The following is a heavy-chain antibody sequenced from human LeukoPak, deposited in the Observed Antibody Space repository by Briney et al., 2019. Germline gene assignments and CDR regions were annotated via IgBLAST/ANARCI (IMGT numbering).Heavy chain of an antibody. V-gene: IGHV3-30*18. CDR2: ISYDGSNK. Sequence: GGSLRLSCAASGFTFSSYGMHWVRQAPGKGLEWVAVISYDGSNKYYADSVKGRFTMSRDNSKNTVYLQMNSLRAEDTAVYYCAKDGHDIVVVVGAKGVYYMDVWGKGTTVTVSS. CDR1: GFTFSSYG. J-gene: IGHJ6*03. CDR3: AKDGHDIVVVVGAKGVYYMDV. D-gene: IGHD2-15*01.